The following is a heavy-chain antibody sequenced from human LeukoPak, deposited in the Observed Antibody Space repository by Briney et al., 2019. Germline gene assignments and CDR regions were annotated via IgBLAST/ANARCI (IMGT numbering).Heavy chain of an antibody. CDR1: GYTFTSYG. CDR3: ARIKVNYDILTGYNADPGDI. V-gene: IGHV1-18*01. CDR2: ISAYNGNT. D-gene: IGHD3-9*01. J-gene: IGHJ3*02. Sequence: ASVKVSCKASGYTFTSYGISWVRQAPGQGLEWMGWISAYNGNTNYAQKLQGRVTMTTDTSTSTAYMELRSLRSDDTAVYYCARIKVNYDILTGYNADPGDIWGQGTMVTVSS.